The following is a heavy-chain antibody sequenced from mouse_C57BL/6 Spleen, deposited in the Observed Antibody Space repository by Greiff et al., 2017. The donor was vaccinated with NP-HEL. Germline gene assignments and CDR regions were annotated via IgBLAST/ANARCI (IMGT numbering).Heavy chain of an antibody. V-gene: IGHV1-39*01. D-gene: IGHD2-1*01. J-gene: IGHJ2*01. CDR1: GYSFTDYN. CDR2: INPNYGTT. Sequence: LVESGPELVKPGASVKISCKASGYSFTDYNMNWVKQSNGKSLEWIGVINPNYGTTSYNQKFKGKATLTVDQSSSTAYMQLNSLTSEDSAVYDCARAGFYYGNYCFDYWGQGTTLTVSS. CDR3: ARAGFYYGNYCFDY.